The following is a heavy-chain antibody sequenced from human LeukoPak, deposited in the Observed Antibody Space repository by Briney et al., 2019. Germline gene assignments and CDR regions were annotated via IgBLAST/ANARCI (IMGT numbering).Heavy chain of an antibody. V-gene: IGHV3-30-3*01. CDR2: IAYDESNK. CDR3: ARDSLYYYDSSGYYPTGAFDI. CDR1: GFTSSSYA. Sequence: GRSLRLSCAASGFTSSSYAMHWVRQAPGKGLEWVAVIAYDESNKYYADSVKGRFTISRDNSKNTLYLQMNSLRAEDTAVYYCARDSLYYYDSSGYYPTGAFDIWGQGTMVTVSS. J-gene: IGHJ3*02. D-gene: IGHD3-22*01.